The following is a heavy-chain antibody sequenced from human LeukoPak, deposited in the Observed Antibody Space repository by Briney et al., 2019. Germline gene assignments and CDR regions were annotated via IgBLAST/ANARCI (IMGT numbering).Heavy chain of an antibody. CDR3: VRDNPRCCGVVPTNIDDY. CDR1: GFTFSSYS. CDR2: ISGSSYYI. D-gene: IGHD2-15*01. V-gene: IGHV3-21*01. J-gene: IGHJ4*02. Sequence: KTGGSLRLSCAASGFTFSSYSMNWVRQAPGKGLEWVSSISGSSYYIYYADSVKGRFTTSRDSAKNSLDLQMNSLKVEDTAVYYCVRDNPRCCGVVPTNIDDYWGQGTLVTVSS.